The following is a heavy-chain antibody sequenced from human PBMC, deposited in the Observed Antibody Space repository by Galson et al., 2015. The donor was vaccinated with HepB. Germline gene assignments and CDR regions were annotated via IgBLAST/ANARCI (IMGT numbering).Heavy chain of an antibody. V-gene: IGHV3-21*01. CDR3: ARAPTGGNLPGNYYYYMDV. Sequence: SLRLSCAASGFTFSSYSMNWVRQAPGKGLEWVSSISSSSSYIYYADSVKGRFTISRDNAKNSLYLQMNSLRAEDTAVYYCARAPTGGNLPGNYYYYMDVWGKGTTVTVSS. J-gene: IGHJ6*03. D-gene: IGHD4-23*01. CDR1: GFTFSSYS. CDR2: ISSSSSYI.